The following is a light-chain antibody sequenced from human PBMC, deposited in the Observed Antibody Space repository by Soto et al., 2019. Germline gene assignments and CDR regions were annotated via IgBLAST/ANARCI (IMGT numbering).Light chain of an antibody. CDR2: EVS. V-gene: IGLV2-8*01. CDR1: SSDVGGYNY. CDR3: SSYAGSNNYVV. Sequence: QSALTQPPSASGSPGQSVTISCTGTSSDVGGYNYVPWYQQHPGKAPKLIIYEVSKRPSGVPDRFSGSKSGNTASLTVSGLQAEDGADYYCSSYAGSNNYVVFGGGTKLTVL. J-gene: IGLJ2*01.